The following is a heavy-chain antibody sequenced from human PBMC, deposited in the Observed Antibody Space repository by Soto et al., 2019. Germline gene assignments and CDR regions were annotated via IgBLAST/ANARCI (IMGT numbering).Heavy chain of an antibody. V-gene: IGHV3-49*04. CDR1: GITFGDYA. J-gene: IGHJ3*01. D-gene: IGHD3-10*01. CDR3: TRDQPITP. Sequence: GGSLRLSCTAPGITFGDYAMSWVRLAPGKGLEWVGFIRSKGSGGTSEYAASVKGRFTFSRDDSKSIAYLQMNSLKIEDTAVYYCTRDQPITPWGQGTMVTVSS. CDR2: IRSKGSGGTS.